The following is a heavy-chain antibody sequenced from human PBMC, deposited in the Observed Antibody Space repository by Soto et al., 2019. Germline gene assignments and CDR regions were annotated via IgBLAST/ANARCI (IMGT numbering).Heavy chain of an antibody. V-gene: IGHV3-30*18. J-gene: IGHJ4*02. CDR1: GFTFSSYG. CDR2: ISYDGSNK. CDR3: AKLARSSGWFS. D-gene: IGHD6-19*01. Sequence: QVQLVESGGGVVQPGRSLRLSCAASGFTFSSYGMHWVRQAPGKGLEWVAVISYDGSNKYYADSVKGRFTISRDNSKNTLYLQMNSLRAEDTAVYYCAKLARSSGWFSWGQGTLVTVSS.